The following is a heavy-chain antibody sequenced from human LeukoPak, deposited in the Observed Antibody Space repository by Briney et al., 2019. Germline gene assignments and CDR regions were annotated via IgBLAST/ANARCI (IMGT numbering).Heavy chain of an antibody. V-gene: IGHV4-4*07. CDR1: GGSIRSY. J-gene: IGHJ4*02. Sequence: SETLSLTCTVSGGSIRSYWSWIRQPAGKGLERIGRIYGSGSTDYNPSLKSRVTMSIDTSKNQFSLKLSSVTAADTAVYYCARVKYTYYYGSGSYCEFDYWGQGTLVTVSS. D-gene: IGHD3-10*01. CDR3: ARVKYTYYYGSGSYCEFDY. CDR2: IYGSGST.